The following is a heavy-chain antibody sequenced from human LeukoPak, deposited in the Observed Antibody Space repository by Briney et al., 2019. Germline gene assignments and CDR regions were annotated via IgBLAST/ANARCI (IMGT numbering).Heavy chain of an antibody. CDR2: IYTSGST. CDR3: ATDAYGMDV. CDR1: GGSISSYY. J-gene: IGHJ6*02. V-gene: IGHV4-4*07. Sequence: SETLSLTCTVSGGSISSYYWSWLRQPAGKGLEWIGRIYTSGSTNYNPSLKSRVTISVDTSKTHFSLKLSSVTAADTAVFYCATDAYGMDVWGQGATVSVSS.